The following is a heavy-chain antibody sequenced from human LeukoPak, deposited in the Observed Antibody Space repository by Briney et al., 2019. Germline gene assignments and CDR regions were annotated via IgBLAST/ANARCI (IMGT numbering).Heavy chain of an antibody. D-gene: IGHD3-10*01. CDR3: AKDPGYYYGSGSQDFDF. J-gene: IGHJ4*02. CDR1: GFTFSSYS. V-gene: IGHV3-21*04. CDR2: ISSSSSYI. Sequence: GGSLRLSCAASGFTFSSYSMNWVRQAPGKGLEWVSSISSSSSYIYYADSVKGRFTISRDNSKNMVYLQMNSLRAEDTAVYYCAKDPGYYYGSGSQDFDFWGQGTLVTVSS.